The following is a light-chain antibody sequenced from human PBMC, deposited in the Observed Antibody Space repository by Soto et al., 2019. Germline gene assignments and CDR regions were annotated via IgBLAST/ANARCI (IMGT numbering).Light chain of an antibody. CDR3: QQSYNTPLT. V-gene: IGKV1-39*01. CDR2: AAS. Sequence: DIQMTQSPSSLSASVGDRVTITCRASQSISTYLNWYQQKPGKAPNLLIYAASSLQSGLPSRFSGSGSGTDFTLTISSLQPEDFATYYCQQSYNTPLTFGGGTKVDIK. J-gene: IGKJ4*01. CDR1: QSISTY.